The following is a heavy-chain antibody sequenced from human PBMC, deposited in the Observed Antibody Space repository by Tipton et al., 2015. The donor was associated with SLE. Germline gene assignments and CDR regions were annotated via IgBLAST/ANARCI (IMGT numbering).Heavy chain of an antibody. J-gene: IGHJ6*02. CDR1: GFTFGDLG. V-gene: IGHV3-15*01. CDR3: CTDSYDTGGYPFRVVHYNYYGLDV. D-gene: IGHD3-22*01. CDR2: IKSKTDGGTT. Sequence: VQLVQSGGGVVQPGGSLRLFCAASGFTFGDLGMHWVRQAPGKGLEWVGRIKSKTDGGTTDYAAPVKGRFTISRDDSKNTLFLHMNSLKTEDTAVYYCCTDSYDTGGYPFRVVHYNYYGLDVWGRGTTVTVSS.